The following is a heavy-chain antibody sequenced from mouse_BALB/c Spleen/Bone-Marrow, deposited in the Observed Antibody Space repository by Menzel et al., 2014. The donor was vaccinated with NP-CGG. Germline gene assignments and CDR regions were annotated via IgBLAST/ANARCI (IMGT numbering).Heavy chain of an antibody. D-gene: IGHD1-1*01. V-gene: IGHV2-9*02. J-gene: IGHJ3*01. CDR3: ATLRVVRGY. CDR1: GFSLTSYG. CDR2: IWAGGST. Sequence: VQGVESGPGLVSPSQGLSITCTVSGFSLTSYGVHWVRRPPGKGLEWLGVIWAGGSTNYNSALMSRLSISKDNSKSQVFLKMNSLQTDDTAMYYCATLRVVRGYWGQGTLVTVSA.